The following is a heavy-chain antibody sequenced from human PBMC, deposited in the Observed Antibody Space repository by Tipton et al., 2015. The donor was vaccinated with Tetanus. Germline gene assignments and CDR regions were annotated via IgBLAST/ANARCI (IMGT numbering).Heavy chain of an antibody. CDR3: AKDTAPKSYYYGMDV. J-gene: IGHJ6*02. Sequence: SLRLSCAASGFTFSGSAMHWVRQASGKGLEWVGRIRSKANSYATAYAASVKGRFTISRDNSKNTLYLQMNSLRAEDTAVYYCAKDTAPKSYYYGMDVWGQGTTVTVSS. CDR1: GFTFSGSA. D-gene: IGHD4-17*01. V-gene: IGHV3-73*01. CDR2: IRSKANSYAT.